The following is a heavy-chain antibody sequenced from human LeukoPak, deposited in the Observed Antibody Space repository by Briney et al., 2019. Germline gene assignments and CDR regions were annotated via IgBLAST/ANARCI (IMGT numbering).Heavy chain of an antibody. CDR2: FSRSGPDT. Sequence: GGSLRLSCAASGFTFSSFAMSWVRQAPGKGPEWVSTFSRSGPDTYYADSVKGRFTIFRDNSKNTLYLQMNSLRAEDTAVYYCAKGSLGSWYYFDYWGQGTLVTVSS. D-gene: IGHD6-13*01. J-gene: IGHJ4*02. V-gene: IGHV3-23*01. CDR3: AKGSLGSWYYFDY. CDR1: GFTFSSFA.